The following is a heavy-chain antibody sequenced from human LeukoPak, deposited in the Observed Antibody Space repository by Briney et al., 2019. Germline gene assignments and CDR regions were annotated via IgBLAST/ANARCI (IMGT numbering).Heavy chain of an antibody. J-gene: IGHJ5*02. V-gene: IGHV3-23*01. CDR3: AKGVLSSRCPNWFDP. D-gene: IGHD6-13*01. CDR1: GVTFSSDA. CDR2: ISGSGGST. Sequence: GGSLRLSCAASGVTFSSDAMSWVRQAPGKGLEWGSAISGSGGSTYYADSVKGRFTTSRDNSKNTLYLQMSSLRDEDTAVYYSAKGVLSSRCPNWFDPWGQGTLVSVSS.